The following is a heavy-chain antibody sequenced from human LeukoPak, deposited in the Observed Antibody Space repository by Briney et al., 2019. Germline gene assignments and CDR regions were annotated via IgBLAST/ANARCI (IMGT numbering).Heavy chain of an antibody. CDR3: ARALTGRGGSDY. V-gene: IGHV1-24*01. J-gene: IGHJ4*02. Sequence: ASVKVSCKVSGYTLTELSMHWVRQAPGKGLEWMGGFDPEDGETIYAQKFQGRVTMTEDTSTDTAYMELSSLRSEDTAVYYCARALTGRGGSDYWGQGTLVTVSS. CDR2: FDPEDGET. D-gene: IGHD3-9*01. CDR1: GYTLTELS.